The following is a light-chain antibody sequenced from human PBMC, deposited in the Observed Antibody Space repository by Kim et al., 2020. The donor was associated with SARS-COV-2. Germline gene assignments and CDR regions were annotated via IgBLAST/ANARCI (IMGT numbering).Light chain of an antibody. CDR2: KAS. CDR1: HSRW. CDR3: QPSDA. J-gene: IGKJ2*01. Sequence: RSPSTRSASVGARVSVTCRAGHSRWLAWYQQQPGKAPKLLIYKASNFDSVVPSRFSGTGSGTEFTLTISSLQPDDFATYYCQPSDAFGQGTRLEI. V-gene: IGKV1-5*03.